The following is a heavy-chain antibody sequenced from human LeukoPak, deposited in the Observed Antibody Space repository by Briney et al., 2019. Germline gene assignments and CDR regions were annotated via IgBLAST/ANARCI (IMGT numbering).Heavy chain of an antibody. J-gene: IGHJ6*03. V-gene: IGHV1-2*02. D-gene: IGHD3-10*01. CDR1: GFTFTGYY. CDR2: INPNSGGT. CDR3: ARVRGVNCGACYYYYMDV. Sequence: ASVKVSCKASGFTFTGYYMHWVRQAPGQGLEWMGWINPNSGGTNYAQKFQGRVTMTRDTSITTAYMELSSLRSEDTAVYYCARVRGVNCGACYYYYMDVWGKGTTVTVSS.